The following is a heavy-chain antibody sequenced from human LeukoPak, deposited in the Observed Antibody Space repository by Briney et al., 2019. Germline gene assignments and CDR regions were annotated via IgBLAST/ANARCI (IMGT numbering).Heavy chain of an antibody. CDR2: IKQDGSEK. V-gene: IGHV3-7*03. CDR1: GFTFSSYW. Sequence: GGSLRLSCAASGFTFSSYWMNWARQAPGKGLEWVANIKQDGSEKYYVDSVKGRFTISRDNAKNSLYLQMNSLRAEDTAVYYCAKGGKWDVTPFDYWGQGTLVTVSS. D-gene: IGHD1-26*01. CDR3: AKGGKWDVTPFDY. J-gene: IGHJ4*02.